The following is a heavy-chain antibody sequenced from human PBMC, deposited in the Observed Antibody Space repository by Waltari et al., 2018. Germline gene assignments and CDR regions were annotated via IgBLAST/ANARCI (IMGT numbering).Heavy chain of an antibody. J-gene: IGHJ4*02. V-gene: IGHV3-23*04. CDR2: ISGSGVTT. CDR1: GFTFSNYG. D-gene: IGHD1-26*01. Sequence: EVRLVESGGGLVQPGGSLTLSCGASGFTFSNYGMSWVRLAPGKGLECVSTISGSGVTTFYADSVKGRFTMSKDNSKNTLFLQMNSLRFDDTAEYYCAKSTGSYYEVFDYWGRGTLVTVSS. CDR3: AKSTGSYYEVFDY.